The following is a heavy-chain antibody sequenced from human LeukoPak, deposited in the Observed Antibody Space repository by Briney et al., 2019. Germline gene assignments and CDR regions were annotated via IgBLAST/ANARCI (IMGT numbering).Heavy chain of an antibody. D-gene: IGHD2-8*01. Sequence: PSETLSLTCAVYGGSFSGYYWSWIRQPPGKGLEWIGEINHSGSTNYNPSLKSRVTISVDTSKNQFSLKLSSVTAADTAVYYCARQSTNYYFDYWGQGTLVTVSS. CDR1: GGSFSGYY. J-gene: IGHJ4*02. CDR3: ARQSTNYYFDY. CDR2: INHSGST. V-gene: IGHV4-34*01.